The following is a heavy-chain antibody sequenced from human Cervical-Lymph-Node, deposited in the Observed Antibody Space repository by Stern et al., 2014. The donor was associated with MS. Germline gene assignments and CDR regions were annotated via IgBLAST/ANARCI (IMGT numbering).Heavy chain of an antibody. D-gene: IGHD6-6*01. CDR2: ISGSGGST. CDR3: AKGPYSSSSEVFDY. J-gene: IGHJ4*02. CDR1: GFTFSNYA. Sequence: EVQLVESGGGLVQPGGSLRLSCAASGFTFSNYAMSWVRQATGKGLEWVSAISGSGGSTYYEESVRGRFTNSRDNSETKLNLTIDSLRAEDTAVYYCAKGPYSSSSEVFDYWGQGTLVTVSS. V-gene: IGHV3-23*04.